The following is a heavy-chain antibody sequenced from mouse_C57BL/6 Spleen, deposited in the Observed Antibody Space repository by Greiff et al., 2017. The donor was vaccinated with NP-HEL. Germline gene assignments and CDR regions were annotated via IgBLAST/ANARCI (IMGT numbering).Heavy chain of an antibody. CDR3: ATLLLRYPWFAY. CDR1: GYAFSSYW. V-gene: IGHV1-80*01. J-gene: IGHJ3*01. Sequence: QVQLQQSGAELVKPGASVKISCKASGYAFSSYWMNWVKQRPGKGLEWIGQIYPGDGDTNYNGKFKGKATLTADKSSSTAYMQLSSLTSEDSAVYFCATLLLRYPWFAYWGQGTLVTVSA. CDR2: IYPGDGDT. D-gene: IGHD1-1*01.